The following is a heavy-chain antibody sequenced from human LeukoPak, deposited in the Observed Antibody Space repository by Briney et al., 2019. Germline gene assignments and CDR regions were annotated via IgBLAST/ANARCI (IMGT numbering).Heavy chain of an antibody. D-gene: IGHD6-19*01. CDR3: ARGGGYSSGWYTQ. V-gene: IGHV4-30-4*01. CDR1: GGSISSGDYY. CDR2: IYYSGST. J-gene: IGHJ4*02. Sequence: SGTLSLTCTVSGGSISSGDYYWSWMREPPGKGRVGFGYIYYSGSTYYNPSLKSRVTISVDTSKNQFSLKLSSVTAADTAVYYCARGGGYSSGWYTQWGQGTLVTASS.